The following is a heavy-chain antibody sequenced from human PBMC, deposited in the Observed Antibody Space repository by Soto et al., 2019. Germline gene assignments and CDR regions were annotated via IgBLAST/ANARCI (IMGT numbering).Heavy chain of an antibody. Sequence: ASVKVSFKASRDTFTANYIHCVRQAPGQGFEWMGWINPKSGGTKYPQKFQGRVTMTRDTSLSTVYMTLTRLTSDDTAVYYCARDLAKGGGSAGFDYWGQGTLVTVSS. CDR3: ARDLAKGGGSAGFDY. CDR2: INPKSGGT. V-gene: IGHV1-2*02. CDR1: RDTFTANY. J-gene: IGHJ4*02. D-gene: IGHD1-26*01.